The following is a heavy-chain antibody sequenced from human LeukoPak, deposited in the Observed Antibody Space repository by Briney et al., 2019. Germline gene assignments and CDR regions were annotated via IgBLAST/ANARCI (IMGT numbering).Heavy chain of an antibody. D-gene: IGHD1-26*01. CDR1: GFTFSVYS. CDR2: ISISSTTI. Sequence: GGSLRLSCAASGFTFSVYSMNWVRQPPGMGLEWVSYISISSTTINYADSVKGRFTISRDNAKNSLYLQMNSLRDEDTAVYYCARVMYGGISYSVDYWGQGTLVTVSS. CDR3: ARVMYGGISYSVDY. V-gene: IGHV3-48*02. J-gene: IGHJ4*02.